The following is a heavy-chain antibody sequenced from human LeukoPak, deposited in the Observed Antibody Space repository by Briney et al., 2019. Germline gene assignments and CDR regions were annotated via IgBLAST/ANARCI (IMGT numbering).Heavy chain of an antibody. J-gene: IGHJ4*02. CDR3: TRTSDHDY. D-gene: IGHD2-2*01. V-gene: IGHV5-10-1*01. CDR1: GYTFTNFW. Sequence: GESLKISCQGSGYTFTNFWINWVRQMPGKGLEWVGKIDPRDSYTKYSPSFEGHVSISADKSIDTVYLQRRSLESSDTAIYYCTRTSDHDYWGPGTLVVVSS. CDR2: IDPRDSYT.